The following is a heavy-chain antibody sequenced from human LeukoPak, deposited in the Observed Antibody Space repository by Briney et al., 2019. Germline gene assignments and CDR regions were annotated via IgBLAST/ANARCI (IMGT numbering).Heavy chain of an antibody. V-gene: IGHV1-69*01. CDR2: IIPTFGTA. CDR3: ARDHPYRGGYGGNSAFFDY. CDR1: VYTFTGYF. J-gene: IGHJ4*02. D-gene: IGHD4-23*01. Sequence: SVRVSCKASVYTFTGYFMHWVRQAPGQGLEWMGGIIPTFGTANYAQKFRGRVTITADESTSTAYMERSSVRSEDTAVYYCARDHPYRGGYGGNSAFFDYWGQGTLV.